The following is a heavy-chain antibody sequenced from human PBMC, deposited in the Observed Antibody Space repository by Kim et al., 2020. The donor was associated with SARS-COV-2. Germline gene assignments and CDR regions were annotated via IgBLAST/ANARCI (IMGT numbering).Heavy chain of an antibody. J-gene: IGHJ1*01. CDR3: ARIAAAGTVPDGDFQH. Sequence: GGSLRLSCAASGFTFSSYAMHWVRQAPGKGLEWVAVISYDGSNKYYADSVKGRFTISRDNSKNTLYLQMNSLRAEDTAVYYCARIAAAGTVPDGDFQHWGQGTLVTVSS. D-gene: IGHD6-13*01. CDR1: GFTFSSYA. CDR2: ISYDGSNK. V-gene: IGHV3-30*04.